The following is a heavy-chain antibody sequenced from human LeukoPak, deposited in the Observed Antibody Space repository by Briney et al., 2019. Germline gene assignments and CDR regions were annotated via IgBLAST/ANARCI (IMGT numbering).Heavy chain of an antibody. CDR3: ARQGQYGPWYTNWFDP. V-gene: IGHV4-59*08. J-gene: IGHJ5*02. Sequence: PSQTLSLTCTVSGGSITSYYWSWIRQPPGKGLEWIGYIYYSGNTNYNPSLKSRVTISVDTSKNQFSLKLSSVTAADTAVYYCARQGQYGPWYTNWFDPWGQGTLVTVSS. CDR1: GGSITSYY. CDR2: IYYSGNT. D-gene: IGHD1-1*01.